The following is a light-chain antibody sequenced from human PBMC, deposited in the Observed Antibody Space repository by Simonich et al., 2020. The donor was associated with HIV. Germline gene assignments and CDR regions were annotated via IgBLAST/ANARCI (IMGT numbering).Light chain of an antibody. CDR3: QQYYSTPLT. J-gene: IGKJ4*01. CDR2: TSS. CDR1: PRLSSSS. Sequence: EIVMTQSPATLSVSQGERATLSCRASPRLSSSSLYCDQQNPGQAPRLLIYTSSYRTTGIPDRFSGSGSGTDFTLTISSLQAEDVAVYYCQQYYSTPLTFGGGTKVEIK. V-gene: IGKV3D-7*01.